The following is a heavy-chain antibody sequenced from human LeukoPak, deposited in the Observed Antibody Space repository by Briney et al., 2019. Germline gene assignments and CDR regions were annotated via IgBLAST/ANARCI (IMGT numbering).Heavy chain of an antibody. Sequence: PGGSLRLSCAASGFTFSNYAMNWVRQAPGKGLEWVSVISGSGYGTYYADSVKGRFTISRDNSKNTLYLQTNSLRAEDTAVYYCAKDYGDYAYYFHYWGQGTLVTVSS. D-gene: IGHD4-17*01. CDR1: GFTFSNYA. V-gene: IGHV3-23*01. CDR3: AKDYGDYAYYFHY. CDR2: ISGSGYGT. J-gene: IGHJ4*02.